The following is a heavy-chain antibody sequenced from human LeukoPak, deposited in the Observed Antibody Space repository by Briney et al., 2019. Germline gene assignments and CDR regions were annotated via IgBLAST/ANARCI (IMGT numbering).Heavy chain of an antibody. CDR2: IIPIFGTA. Sequence: GSSVKVSCKASGGTFSSYAISWVRQAPGQGLEWMGGIIPIFGTANYAQKFQGRVTITADKSTSTAYMELSSLRSEDTAVYYCARTDYGSGSKTFDYWGQGTLVTVSS. V-gene: IGHV1-69*06. CDR1: GGTFSSYA. CDR3: ARTDYGSGSKTFDY. D-gene: IGHD3-10*01. J-gene: IGHJ4*02.